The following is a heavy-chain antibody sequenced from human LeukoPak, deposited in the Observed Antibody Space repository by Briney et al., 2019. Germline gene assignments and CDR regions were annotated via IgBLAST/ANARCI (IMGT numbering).Heavy chain of an antibody. CDR2: IYYSGST. V-gene: IGHV4-39*01. J-gene: IGHJ4*02. D-gene: IGHD3-10*01. CDR3: ARAPYYYGSGSLD. Sequence: PSETLSLTCTVSGGSISSSSYYWGWIRQPPGKGLEWVGSIYYSGSTYYNPSLKSRVTISVDTSKNQFSLKLSSVTAADTAVYYCARAPYYYGSGSLDWGQGTLVTVSS. CDR1: GGSISSSSYY.